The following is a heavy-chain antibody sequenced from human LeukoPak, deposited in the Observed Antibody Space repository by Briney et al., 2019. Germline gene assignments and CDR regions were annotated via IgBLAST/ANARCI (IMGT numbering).Heavy chain of an antibody. CDR3: ARHDGRYSSGWDFDY. Sequence: SETLSLTCTVSGASISTYYWSWIRQPPGKGLEWLGYIYYSGSTNYNPSLKSRVTISVDTSKNQFSLKLNSVTAADTAVYYCARHDGRYSSGWDFDYWGQGTLVTVSS. J-gene: IGHJ4*02. V-gene: IGHV4-59*08. CDR1: GASISTYY. CDR2: IYYSGST. D-gene: IGHD6-19*01.